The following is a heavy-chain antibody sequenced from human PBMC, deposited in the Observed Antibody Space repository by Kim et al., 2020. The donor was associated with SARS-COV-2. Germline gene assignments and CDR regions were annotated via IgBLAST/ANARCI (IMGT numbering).Heavy chain of an antibody. CDR2: ISYDESTK. CDR1: GFTFSSYG. D-gene: IGHD2-15*01. V-gene: IGHV3-33*05. J-gene: IGHJ4*01. CDR3: WKLVGGVDY. Sequence: GGSLRLSCAASGFTFSSYGMHWVRQAPGKGLEWVAVISYDESTKNYADSVMGQFTFSRNNSKNTPSLQLNILRAKETAVNYLWKLVGGVDYWG.